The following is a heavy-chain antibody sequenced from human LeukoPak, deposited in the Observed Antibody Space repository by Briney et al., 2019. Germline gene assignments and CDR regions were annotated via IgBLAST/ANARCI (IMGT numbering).Heavy chain of an antibody. CDR1: GFTFSDYY. CDR3: ARGGFSGAFDI. J-gene: IGHJ3*02. V-gene: IGHV3-11*04. D-gene: IGHD3-3*01. Sequence: GRSLRLSCAASGFTFSDYYMSWIRQAPGKGLEWVSYISGSGSIIYYADSVKGRFTISRDNAKNSLYLQMNSLRAEDTALYYCARGGFSGAFDIWGQGTMVTVSS. CDR2: ISGSGSII.